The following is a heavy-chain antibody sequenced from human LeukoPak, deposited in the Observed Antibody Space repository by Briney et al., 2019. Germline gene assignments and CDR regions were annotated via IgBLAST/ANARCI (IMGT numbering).Heavy chain of an antibody. D-gene: IGHD1-26*01. J-gene: IGHJ1*01. CDR2: IVVGSSNT. V-gene: IGHV1-58*02. CDR3: AAGIGSRPEYFHY. Sequence: SVKVSCKASGFTFTSSVMQWVRQARGQRLEWMGWIVVGSSNTNYAQKFQERVTITRDKSTSTAYMELSSLRSEDTAVYYCAAGIGSRPEYFHYWGQGTLVTVSS. CDR1: GFTFTSSV.